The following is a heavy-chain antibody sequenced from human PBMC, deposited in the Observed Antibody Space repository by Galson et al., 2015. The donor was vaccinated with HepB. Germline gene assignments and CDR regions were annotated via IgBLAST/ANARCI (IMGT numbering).Heavy chain of an antibody. CDR1: GFTFSSYS. CDR2: ISSSSRTI. V-gene: IGHV3-48*01. J-gene: IGHJ4*02. CDR3: ASSGDY. Sequence: SLRLSCAASGFTFSSYSMNWVRQAPGKGLEWVSYISSSSRTIYYADSVKGRFTISRDNAKNSLYLQMNSLRAEDTAVYYCASSGDYWGQGTLVTVSS.